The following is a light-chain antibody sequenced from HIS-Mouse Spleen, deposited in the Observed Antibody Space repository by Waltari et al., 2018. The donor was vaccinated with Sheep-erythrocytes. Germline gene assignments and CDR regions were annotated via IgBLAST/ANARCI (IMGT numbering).Light chain of an antibody. Sequence: AIQMTQSPSSLSASVGDRVTITCRASQGIRNDLGWYQQKPGKAPKLPIYAASRLQSGVPPRCSGSGSGTDFTLTISSLQPEDFAAYYCLQDYNYPYTFGQGTKLEIK. V-gene: IGKV1-6*01. CDR3: LQDYNYPYT. CDR1: QGIRND. CDR2: AAS. J-gene: IGKJ2*01.